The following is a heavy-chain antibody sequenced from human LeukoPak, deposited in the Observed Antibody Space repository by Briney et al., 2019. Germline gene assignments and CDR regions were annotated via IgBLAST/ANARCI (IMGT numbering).Heavy chain of an antibody. J-gene: IGHJ4*02. CDR3: ARDAYDILTGYQGYYFDY. Sequence: PGGSLRLSCAASGFTFSSYSMNWVRQAPGKGLEWVSSISSSSSYIYYADSVKGRFTISRDNAKNSLYLQMNSLRAEDTAVYYCARDAYDILTGYQGYYFDYWGQGTLVTVSS. D-gene: IGHD3-9*01. CDR1: GFTFSSYS. CDR2: ISSSSSYI. V-gene: IGHV3-21*01.